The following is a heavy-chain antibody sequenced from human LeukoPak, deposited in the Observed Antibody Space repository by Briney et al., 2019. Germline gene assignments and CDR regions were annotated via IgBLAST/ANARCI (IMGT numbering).Heavy chain of an antibody. CDR2: IIPILGIA. V-gene: IGHV1-69*02. J-gene: IGHJ5*02. CDR3: ASLIAAAGTGWFDP. CDR1: GGTFSSYT. D-gene: IGHD6-13*01. Sequence: SVKVSCKASGGTFSSYTIRWVRQAPGQGLEWMGRIIPILGIANYAQKFQGRVTITADKSTSTAYMELSSLRSEDTAVYYCASLIAAAGTGWFDPWGQGTLVAVSS.